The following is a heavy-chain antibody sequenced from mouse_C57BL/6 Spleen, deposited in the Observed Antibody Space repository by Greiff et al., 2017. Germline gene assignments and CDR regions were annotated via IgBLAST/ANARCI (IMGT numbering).Heavy chain of an antibody. Sequence: VQLQQSGAELMKPGASVKLSCKATGYTFTGYWIEWVKQRPGRGLEWIGEILPGSGSTNYNEKFKGKATFTADTSSNTAYMQLSSLTTEGSAIYYGARRLITTGVATEDFDYWGQGTTLTVSS. V-gene: IGHV1-9*01. CDR1: GYTFTGYW. J-gene: IGHJ2*01. CDR2: ILPGSGST. CDR3: ARRLITTGVATEDFDY. D-gene: IGHD1-1*01.